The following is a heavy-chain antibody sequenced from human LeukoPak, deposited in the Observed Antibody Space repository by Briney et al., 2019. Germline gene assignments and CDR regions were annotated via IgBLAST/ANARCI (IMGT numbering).Heavy chain of an antibody. CDR2: ISSSSSYI. CDR3: AKVPRQHDNWFDP. J-gene: IGHJ5*02. V-gene: IGHV3-21*01. D-gene: IGHD3-9*01. Sequence: GGSLRLSCAASGFTFSSYSMNWVRQAPGKGLEWVSSISSSSSYIYYADSVKGRFTISRDDAKNSLYLQMNSLRAEDTAIYYCAKVPRQHDNWFDPWGQGTLVTVSS. CDR1: GFTFSSYS.